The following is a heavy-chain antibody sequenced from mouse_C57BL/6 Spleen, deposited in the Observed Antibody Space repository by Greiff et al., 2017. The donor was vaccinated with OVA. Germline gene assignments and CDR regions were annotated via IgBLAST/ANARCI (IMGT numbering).Heavy chain of an antibody. D-gene: IGHD2-5*01. CDR1: GYTFTSYW. V-gene: IGHV1-61*01. Sequence: VQLQQPGAELVRPGSSVKLSCKASGYTFTSYWMDWVKQRPGQGLEWIGNIYPSDSETHYNQKFKDKATLTVDKSSSTAYMQLSSLRSEDSAVYYCARFYSKGSMDYWGQGTSVTVSS. J-gene: IGHJ4*01. CDR2: IYPSDSET. CDR3: ARFYSKGSMDY.